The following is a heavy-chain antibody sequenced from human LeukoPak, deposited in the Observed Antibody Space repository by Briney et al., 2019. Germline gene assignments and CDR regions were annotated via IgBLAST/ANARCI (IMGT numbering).Heavy chain of an antibody. V-gene: IGHV4-38-2*02. D-gene: IGHD5-18*01. CDR2: IYHSGST. CDR1: GYSISSGYY. J-gene: IGHJ4*02. Sequence: PSETLSLTCTVSGYSISSGYYWGWIRQPPGKGLEWIGSIYHSGSTYYNPSLKSRVTISVDRSKNQFSLKLSSVTAADTAVYYCARAKRTAMALDYWGQGTLVTVSS. CDR3: ARAKRTAMALDY.